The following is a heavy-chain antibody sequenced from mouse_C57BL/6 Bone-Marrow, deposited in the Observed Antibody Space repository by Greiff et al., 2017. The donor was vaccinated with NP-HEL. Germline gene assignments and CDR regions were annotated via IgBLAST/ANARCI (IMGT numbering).Heavy chain of an antibody. D-gene: IGHD1-1*01. J-gene: IGHJ4*01. CDR2: LWSGGST. V-gene: IGHV2-4*01. CDR1: GFSLTSYG. Sequence: VQLQESGPGLVQPSQSLSITCTVSGFSLTSYGVHWVRQPPGKGLEWLGVLWSGGSTDYNAAFISRLSISKDNSKSQVFFKMNSLQADDTAIYYCAKDDYYGSSYYAMDYWGQGTSVTVSS. CDR3: AKDDYYGSSYYAMDY.